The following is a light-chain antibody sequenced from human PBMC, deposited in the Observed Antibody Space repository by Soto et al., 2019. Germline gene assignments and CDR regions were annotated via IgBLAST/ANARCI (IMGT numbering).Light chain of an antibody. CDR1: SSNIGSNT. Sequence: QSVLTQPPSASRTPGQRVTISCSGSSSNIGSNTVNWYQPLPGTTPKLLIYSNHQRPSGVPDRFFGSKSGTSASLAISGLQSEDEADYYCAAWDDSLNGYVFGTGTTVTVL. V-gene: IGLV1-44*01. CDR2: SNH. CDR3: AAWDDSLNGYV. J-gene: IGLJ1*01.